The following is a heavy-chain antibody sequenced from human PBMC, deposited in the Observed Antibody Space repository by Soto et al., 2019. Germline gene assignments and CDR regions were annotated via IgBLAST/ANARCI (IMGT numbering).Heavy chain of an antibody. V-gene: IGHV1-8*01. D-gene: IGHD3-10*01. CDR1: GYTFTSYD. CDR3: ARGINYYDSGDDAFDI. J-gene: IGHJ3*02. Sequence: QVQLVQSGAEVKKPGASVKVSCKASGYTFTSYDINWVRQATGQGLEWMGWMNPNSGNTGYAQKFRGRVTMTRNTSISTAYMELSSLRSEDTAVYYCARGINYYDSGDDAFDIWGQGTMVTVSS. CDR2: MNPNSGNT.